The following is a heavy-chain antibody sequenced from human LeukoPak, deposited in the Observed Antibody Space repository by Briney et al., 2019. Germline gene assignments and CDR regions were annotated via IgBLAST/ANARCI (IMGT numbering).Heavy chain of an antibody. J-gene: IGHJ4*02. Sequence: ASVKVSCKASGYTFTSYGISWVRQAPGQGLEWMGWISAYNGNTNYAQKLQGRVTMTTDTSTSTAYMELRSLRSDDTAVYYCAREGGYCSSTSCPPTYWGQGTLVTVSS. CDR1: GYTFTSYG. CDR3: AREGGYCSSTSCPPTY. D-gene: IGHD2-2*01. V-gene: IGHV1-18*01. CDR2: ISAYNGNT.